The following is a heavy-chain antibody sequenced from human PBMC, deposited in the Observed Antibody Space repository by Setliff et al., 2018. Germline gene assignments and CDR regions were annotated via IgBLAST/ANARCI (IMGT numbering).Heavy chain of an antibody. V-gene: IGHV3-23*01. CDR2: ISGSGGST. CDR3: AKDSRYCSGGSCSNYYYYGMDV. Sequence: PGGSLRLSCAASGFTFSSYAMSWVRQAPGKGLEWVSAISGSGGSTYYADSVKGRFTISRDNSKNTLYLQMNSLRAEDTAVYYCAKDSRYCSGGSCSNYYYYGMDVWGQGTTVTVSS. CDR1: GFTFSSYA. D-gene: IGHD2-15*01. J-gene: IGHJ6*02.